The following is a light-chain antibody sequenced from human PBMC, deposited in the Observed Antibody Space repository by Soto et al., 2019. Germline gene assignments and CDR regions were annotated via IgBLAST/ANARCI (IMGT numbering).Light chain of an antibody. Sequence: ETVVTQSPATLSVSPVETATLSCMASQSVSGYIGWYQQKPGQAPRLLIYADSNRATGIPARFSGSGSGTDFTLTISSLEPEDFSVYYCQQRYNWPITFGQGTRLEIK. J-gene: IGKJ5*01. CDR2: ADS. CDR1: QSVSGY. CDR3: QQRYNWPIT. V-gene: IGKV3-11*01.